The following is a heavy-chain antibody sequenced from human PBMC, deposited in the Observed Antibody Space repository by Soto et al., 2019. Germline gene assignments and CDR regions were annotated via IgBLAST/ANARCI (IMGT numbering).Heavy chain of an antibody. J-gene: IGHJ4*02. Sequence: QVHLVESGGGVVQPGRSLRLSCAASGFTFSSYGMHWVRQAPGKGLEWVAVISYDGSNKYYAYSVKGRFTISRDNSKNTLYLQMNSLRAEDTAVYYCAKALGEGIFDYWGQGTLVTVSS. CDR1: GFTFSSYG. CDR3: AKALGEGIFDY. CDR2: ISYDGSNK. V-gene: IGHV3-30*18. D-gene: IGHD3-16*01.